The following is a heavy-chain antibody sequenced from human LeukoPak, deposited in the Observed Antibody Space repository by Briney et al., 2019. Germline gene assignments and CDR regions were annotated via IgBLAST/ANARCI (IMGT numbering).Heavy chain of an antibody. J-gene: IGHJ4*02. CDR2: ISYDGSNK. CDR1: GFTFSSYG. D-gene: IGHD1-1*01. V-gene: IGHV3-30*18. Sequence: GGSLRLSCAASGFTFSSYGMHWVRQAPGKGLEWVAVISYDGSNKYYADSVKGRFTISRDNSKNTLYLQMNSLRAEDTAVYYCAKDGDSTGRLDYWGQGTLVTVSS. CDR3: AKDGDSTGRLDY.